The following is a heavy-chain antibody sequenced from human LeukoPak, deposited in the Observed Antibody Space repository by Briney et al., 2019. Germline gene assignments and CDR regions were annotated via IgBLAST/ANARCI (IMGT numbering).Heavy chain of an antibody. Sequence: PGGSLRLSCAASGFTFSSYAMHWVRQAPGKGLEWVAVISYDGSNKYYADSVKGRFTISRDNSKNTLYLQMSSLRAEDTAVYYCARSLVGIAAAGINYWGQGTLVTVSS. V-gene: IGHV3-30*04. CDR3: ARSLVGIAAAGINY. CDR2: ISYDGSNK. D-gene: IGHD6-13*01. J-gene: IGHJ4*02. CDR1: GFTFSSYA.